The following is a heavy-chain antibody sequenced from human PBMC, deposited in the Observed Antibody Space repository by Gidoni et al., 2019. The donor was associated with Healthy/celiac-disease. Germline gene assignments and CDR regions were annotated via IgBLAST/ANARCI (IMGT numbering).Heavy chain of an antibody. CDR1: GFTFSSYS. CDR2: ISSSSSYI. V-gene: IGHV3-21*01. CDR3: ARDRGYGSGSYSWFDP. Sequence: EVQLVESGGGLVKPGGSLRLSCAASGFTFSSYSMNWVRQPPGKGLEWVSSISSSSSYIYYADSVKGRFTISRDNAKNSLYLQMNSLRAEDTAVYYCARDRGYGSGSYSWFDPWGQGTLVTVSS. D-gene: IGHD3-10*01. J-gene: IGHJ5*02.